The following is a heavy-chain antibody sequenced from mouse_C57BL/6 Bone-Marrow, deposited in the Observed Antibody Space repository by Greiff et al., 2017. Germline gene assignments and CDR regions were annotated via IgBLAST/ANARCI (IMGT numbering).Heavy chain of an antibody. CDR1: GYTFTDHT. CDR3: ARLEIYYGNYDYAMYY. J-gene: IGHJ4*01. V-gene: IGHV1-78*01. CDR2: IYPRVGST. D-gene: IGHD2-1*01. Sequence: VQLQQSDAELVKPGASVKISCKVSGYTFTDHTIHWMKQRPEQGLEWIGYIYPRVGSTKYNKKFKGKATLTADKSSSTAYMQLNSLISEDSAVYFGARLEIYYGNYDYAMYYWCRGTSITVSS.